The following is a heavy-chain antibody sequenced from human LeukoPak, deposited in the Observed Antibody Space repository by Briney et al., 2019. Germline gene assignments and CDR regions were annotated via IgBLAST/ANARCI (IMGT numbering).Heavy chain of an antibody. Sequence: GGSLRLSCAASGFTFNTYSMTWVRQAPGKGLEWVSAISGSGGSTYYADSVKGRFTISRDNSKNTLYVEMNSLRPEDTAVYHCASALGGGDDNIPWGQGTLVTVSS. D-gene: IGHD2-21*01. CDR1: GFTFNTYS. V-gene: IGHV3-23*01. J-gene: IGHJ5*02. CDR3: ASALGGGDDNIP. CDR2: ISGSGGST.